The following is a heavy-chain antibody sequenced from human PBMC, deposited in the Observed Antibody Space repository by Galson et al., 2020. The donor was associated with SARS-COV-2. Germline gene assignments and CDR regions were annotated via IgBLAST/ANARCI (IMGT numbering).Heavy chain of an antibody. J-gene: IGHJ3*02. D-gene: IGHD3-3*01. Sequence: ETSETLSLTCTVSGGSISSGGYYWSWIHQHPGKGLEWIGYIYYSGSTYYNPSLKSRVTISVDTSKNQFSLKLSSVTAADTAVYYCARAPRNTIFGVVSAFDIWGQGTMVTASS. CDR1: GGSISSGGYY. CDR2: IYYSGST. CDR3: ARAPRNTIFGVVSAFDI. V-gene: IGHV4-31*03.